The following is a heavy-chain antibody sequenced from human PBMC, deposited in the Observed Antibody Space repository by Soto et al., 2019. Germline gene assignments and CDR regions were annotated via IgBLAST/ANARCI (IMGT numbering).Heavy chain of an antibody. V-gene: IGHV3-11*01. CDR2: ISSSGNSI. CDR3: ARRAAAGRSFDY. CDR1: GFTFSDYY. Sequence: GSLRLSCAASGFTFSDYYMTWIRQAPGRGLEWVSYISSSGNSIYYADSVKGRFTVSRDNAQNSLYLQMNSLRAEDTAVYYCARRAAAGRSFDYWGLGTLVTVSS. J-gene: IGHJ4*02. D-gene: IGHD6-13*01.